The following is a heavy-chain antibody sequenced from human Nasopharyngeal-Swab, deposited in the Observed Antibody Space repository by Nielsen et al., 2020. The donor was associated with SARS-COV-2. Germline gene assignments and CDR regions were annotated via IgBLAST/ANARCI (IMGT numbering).Heavy chain of an antibody. J-gene: IGHJ4*02. CDR3: AGSYYDSSGYYPDY. CDR2: ISSSGSTI. CDR1: GFTFSDYY. D-gene: IGHD3-22*01. Sequence: GGSLRLSCAASGFTFSDYYMSWIRQAPGKGLEWVSYISSSGSTIYYADSVKGRFTISRDNAKNSLYLQMNSLRAEDTAVYYCAGSYYDSSGYYPDYWGQGTLVAVSS. V-gene: IGHV3-11*01.